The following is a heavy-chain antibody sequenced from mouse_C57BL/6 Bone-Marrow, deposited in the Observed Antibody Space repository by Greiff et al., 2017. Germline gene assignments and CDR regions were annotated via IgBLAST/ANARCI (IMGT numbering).Heavy chain of an antibody. CDR3: ARRGYYYEDY. D-gene: IGHD1-1*01. Sequence: VQLQQPGAELVMPGASVKLSCKASGYTFTSYWMHWVTQRPGQGLEWIGEIDPSDSYTNYNQKFKGKSTLTVDKSSSTAYMQLSSLTSEDAAVYYCARRGYYYEDYWGQGTLVTVSA. J-gene: IGHJ3*01. V-gene: IGHV1-69*01. CDR2: IDPSDSYT. CDR1: GYTFTSYW.